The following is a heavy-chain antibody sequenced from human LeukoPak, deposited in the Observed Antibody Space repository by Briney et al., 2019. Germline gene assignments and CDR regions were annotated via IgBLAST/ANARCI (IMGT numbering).Heavy chain of an antibody. J-gene: IGHJ4*02. CDR1: GFAFGNYA. V-gene: IGHV3-23*01. CDR3: AKISTVTENFHH. D-gene: IGHD4-17*01. CDR2: IDSSGSYT. Sequence: PGGSRRLSCAASGFAFGNYAMGWVRQAPGKGLEWVSSIDSSGSYTPSADSVKGRFTVSRDNSANTVYLQMNSLRAEDTAVYSCAKISTVTENFHHWGQGTLVTVSS.